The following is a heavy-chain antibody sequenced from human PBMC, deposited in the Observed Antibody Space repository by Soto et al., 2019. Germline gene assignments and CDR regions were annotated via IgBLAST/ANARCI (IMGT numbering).Heavy chain of an antibody. CDR2: MYHSGST. CDR3: AGSRDGYNYDY. D-gene: IGHD5-12*01. CDR1: GGSTSSTHW. V-gene: IGHV4-4*02. Sequence: TLSLTCTVSGGSTSSTHWWSWVRQPPGKGLEWIGEMYHSGSTNYSPSLKSRVTISLDKSKNQFSLKLTSVTAADTAVYYCAGSRDGYNYDYWGQGTQVTVS. J-gene: IGHJ4*02.